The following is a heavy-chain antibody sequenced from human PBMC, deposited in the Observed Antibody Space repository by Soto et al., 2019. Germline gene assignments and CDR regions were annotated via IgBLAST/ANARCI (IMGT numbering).Heavy chain of an antibody. CDR2: ISAYNGNT. D-gene: IGHD6-19*01. CDR1: GYTFTSYG. CDR3: ASAWLVSDAFDI. Sequence: ASVKLSSKASGYTFTSYGISWVRQAPGQGLEWMGWISAYNGNTNYAQKLQGRVTMTTDTSTSTAYMELRSLRSDDTAVYYCASAWLVSDAFDIWGKGTMVTVSS. V-gene: IGHV1-18*01. J-gene: IGHJ3*02.